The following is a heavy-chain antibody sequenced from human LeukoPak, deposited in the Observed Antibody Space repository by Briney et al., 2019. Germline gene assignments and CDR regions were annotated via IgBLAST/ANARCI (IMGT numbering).Heavy chain of an antibody. D-gene: IGHD6-19*01. CDR2: IIPIFGTA. CDR3: ARGRAAGTNYGMDV. CDR1: GGTISSYA. J-gene: IGHJ6*02. V-gene: IGHV1-69*01. Sequence: GASVKVSCKASGGTISSYAISWVRQAPGQGLEWMGGIIPIFGTANYAQKFQGRVTITADESTSTAYMELSSLRSEDTAVYYCARGRAAGTNYGMDVWGQGTTVTVSS.